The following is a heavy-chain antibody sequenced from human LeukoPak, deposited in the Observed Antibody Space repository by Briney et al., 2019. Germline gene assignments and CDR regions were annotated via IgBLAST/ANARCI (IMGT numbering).Heavy chain of an antibody. CDR2: IYTSGST. J-gene: IGHJ6*03. D-gene: IGHD3-10*01. CDR3: ARDRVGFGEFQNYYYYMDV. CDR1: GGSISSYY. Sequence: SDTLSLTCTVSGGSISSYYWSWIRQPAGKGLEGIGRIYTSGSTNYNPSLKSRVTMSVDTSKNQFSLKLSSVTAADTAVYYCARDRVGFGEFQNYYYYMDVWGKGTTVTVSS. V-gene: IGHV4-4*07.